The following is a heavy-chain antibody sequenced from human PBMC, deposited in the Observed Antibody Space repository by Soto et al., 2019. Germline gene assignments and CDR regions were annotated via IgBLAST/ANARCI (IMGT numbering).Heavy chain of an antibody. Sequence: SETLSLTCAVSGCSISSGYYWGWIRQPPGKGLEWIGSIYHSGSTYYNPSPKSRVTISVDTSKNQFSLKLSSVTAADTAVYYCARDPRYYYDSSGCYFDYWGQGTLVTVSS. CDR1: GCSISSGYY. J-gene: IGHJ4*02. CDR2: IYHSGST. CDR3: ARDPRYYYDSSGCYFDY. V-gene: IGHV4-38-2*02. D-gene: IGHD3-22*01.